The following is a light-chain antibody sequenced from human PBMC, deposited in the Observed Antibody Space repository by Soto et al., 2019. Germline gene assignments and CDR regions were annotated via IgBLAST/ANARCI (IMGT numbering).Light chain of an antibody. CDR1: QSVTSY. CDR3: QQYGSSPRT. V-gene: IGKV3-20*01. J-gene: IGKJ1*01. CDR2: GAS. Sequence: EIVLTQSPATLSLSPGERATLSCRASQSVTSYLAWYQQKPGQAPRLLIYGASTRATGIPDRFSGSGSGTDFTLTIRRLEPDDFAVYYCQQYGSSPRTFGQGTKVAI.